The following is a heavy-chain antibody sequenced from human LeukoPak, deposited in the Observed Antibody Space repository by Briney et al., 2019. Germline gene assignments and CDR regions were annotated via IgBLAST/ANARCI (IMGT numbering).Heavy chain of an antibody. CDR2: ISSSGSTI. CDR3: ARDYCSGGSCYRTSLYYYYGMDV. Sequence: GGSLRLSCAASGFTFSDYYMSWIRQAPGKGLEWVSYISSSGSTIYYADSVKGRFTISRDNAKNSLYLQMNSLRAEDTAVYYCARDYCSGGSCYRTSLYYYYGMDVWGQGTTVTVSS. V-gene: IGHV3-11*01. CDR1: GFTFSDYY. D-gene: IGHD2-15*01. J-gene: IGHJ6*02.